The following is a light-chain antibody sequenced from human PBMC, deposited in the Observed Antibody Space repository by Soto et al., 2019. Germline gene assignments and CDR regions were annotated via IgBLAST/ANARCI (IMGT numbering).Light chain of an antibody. Sequence: ETVLTQSPGTLSLSPGERATLSCRASQTIRSNYLAWYRQTPGQAPRLLIYGASNRATGIADRFSGSGSGTDFPLIISRLEPEDFAVYYCQQYGSSPWTFGPGTKVEIK. CDR3: QQYGSSPWT. J-gene: IGKJ1*01. V-gene: IGKV3-20*01. CDR1: QTIRSNY. CDR2: GAS.